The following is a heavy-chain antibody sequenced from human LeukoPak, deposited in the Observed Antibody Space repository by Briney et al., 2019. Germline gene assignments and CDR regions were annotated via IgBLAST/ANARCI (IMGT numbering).Heavy chain of an antibody. V-gene: IGHV3-66*01. CDR1: GFTVSDNH. CDR3: VRDLYGMDV. CDR2: IYSGGSA. Sequence: GGSLRLSCAASGFTVSDNHMNWVRQAPGKGLEWVSVIYSGGSAYYADSVKVRFTISRDNSKNTVYLQMNSLRAEDTAVYYCVRDLYGMDVWGQGTTVTVSS. J-gene: IGHJ6*02.